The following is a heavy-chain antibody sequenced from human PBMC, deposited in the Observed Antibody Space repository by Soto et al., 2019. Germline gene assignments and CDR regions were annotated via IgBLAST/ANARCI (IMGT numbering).Heavy chain of an antibody. CDR2: ISYDGSNR. Sequence: GGSLRLSCAASGFTFDTYGMHWVRQAPGKGLEWVAVISYDGSNRYYADSVKGRFTISRVNSKNTLYLQMNSLRSEDTAVYYCAKDHRVAAAPDYCGKGTLVSVSS. CDR3: AKDHRVAAAPDY. J-gene: IGHJ4*02. V-gene: IGHV3-30*18. D-gene: IGHD2-2*01. CDR1: GFTFDTYG.